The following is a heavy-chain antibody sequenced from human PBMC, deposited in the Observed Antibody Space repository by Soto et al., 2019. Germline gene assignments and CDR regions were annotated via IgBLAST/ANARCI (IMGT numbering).Heavy chain of an antibody. Sequence: QVQLVQSGAEVKKPGSSVKVSCKASGGTFSSYAISWVRQAPGQGLEWMGGIIPIFGTANYAQKFQGRVTITADESTSTAYMELSSLRSEDTAVYYCARGGEMATPYYYYGMDVWGQGTTVTASS. CDR2: IIPIFGTA. CDR1: GGTFSSYA. CDR3: ARGGEMATPYYYYGMDV. J-gene: IGHJ6*02. D-gene: IGHD5-12*01. V-gene: IGHV1-69*01.